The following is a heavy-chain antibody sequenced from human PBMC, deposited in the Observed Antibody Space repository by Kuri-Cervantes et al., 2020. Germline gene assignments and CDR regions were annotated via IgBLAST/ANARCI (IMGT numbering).Heavy chain of an antibody. Sequence: ASVKVSCKASGYTFTSYAISWVRQAPGQGLEWMGWINTNTGNPTYAQGFTGRFVFSLDTSVSTAYLQISSLKAEDTAVYYCAGGSYYYYYYYGMDVWGQGTTVTVSS. CDR2: INTNTGNP. CDR3: AGGSYYYYYYYGMDV. V-gene: IGHV7-4-1*02. CDR1: GYTFTSYA. D-gene: IGHD1-26*01. J-gene: IGHJ6*02.